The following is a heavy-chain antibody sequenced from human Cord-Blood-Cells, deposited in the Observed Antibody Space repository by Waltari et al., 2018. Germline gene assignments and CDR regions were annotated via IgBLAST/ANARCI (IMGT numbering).Heavy chain of an antibody. D-gene: IGHD7-27*01. J-gene: IGHJ3*02. CDR2: INPNSGGT. V-gene: IGHV1-2*02. CDR3: ARTNWGFQTDAFDI. Sequence: QVQLVQSGAEVKKPGASVKVSCKASGYTFTGYYMHWVRQAPGQGLEWMGWINPNSGGTKYAQKFQGRVTMTRDTAISTAYMEMSRLRSDDTAVYYCARTNWGFQTDAFDIWGQGTMVTVSS. CDR1: GYTFTGYY.